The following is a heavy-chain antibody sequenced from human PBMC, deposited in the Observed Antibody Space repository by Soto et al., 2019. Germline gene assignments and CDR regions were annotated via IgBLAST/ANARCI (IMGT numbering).Heavy chain of an antibody. V-gene: IGHV1-8*01. CDR3: ASTGRDRYSHAMDV. CDR2: MNPNSGNT. Sequence: ASVKVSCKASGYTFTSCDINWVRQATGQGLEWMGWMNPNSGNTGYAQKFQGRVTMTRNTSISTAYMELSSLRSEDTAVYYCASTGRDRYSHAMDVWGKGTMVTVSS. CDR1: GYTFTSCD. D-gene: IGHD2-15*01. J-gene: IGHJ6*03.